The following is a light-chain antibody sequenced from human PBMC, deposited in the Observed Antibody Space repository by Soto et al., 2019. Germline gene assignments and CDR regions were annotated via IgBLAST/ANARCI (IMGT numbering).Light chain of an antibody. CDR3: SSYADKNIYI. J-gene: IGLJ1*01. CDR1: TSDVGGYNY. CDR2: EVS. V-gene: IGLV2-8*01. Sequence: QSALTQPPSASGSPGQSVTISCTGTTSDVGGYNYVSWYQQHPGKAPKVMIYEVSQRPSGVPDRFSGSKSGNTASLTVSGLHAEDEAEYYCSSYADKNIYIFGTGTKLTVL.